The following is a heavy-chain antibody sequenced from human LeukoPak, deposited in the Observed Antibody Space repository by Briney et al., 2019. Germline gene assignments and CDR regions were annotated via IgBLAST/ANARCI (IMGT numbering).Heavy chain of an antibody. CDR3: ARVRRFGDLDY. CDR2: ISSSSSYI. J-gene: IGHJ4*02. D-gene: IGHD3-10*01. Sequence: AGGSLRLSCAASGFTFSSYSMNWVRQAPGRGLEWVSSISSSSSYIYYADSVKGRFTISRDNAKNSLYLQMNSLRAEDTAVYYCARVRRFGDLDYWGQGTLVTVSS. CDR1: GFTFSSYS. V-gene: IGHV3-21*01.